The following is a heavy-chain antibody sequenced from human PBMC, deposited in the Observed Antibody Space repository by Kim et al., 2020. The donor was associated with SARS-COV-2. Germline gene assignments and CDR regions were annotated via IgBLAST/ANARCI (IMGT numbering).Heavy chain of an antibody. J-gene: IGHJ4*02. V-gene: IGHV3-21*01. CDR1: GFTFSIYN. D-gene: IGHD3-3*01. CDR3: ARAQRGASLEWLFFVYY. Sequence: GGSLRLSCAASGFTFSIYNMTWVRQAPGKGLEWVSSITSSSSSFYYTYSVKGRSTISRDNAKNSLYLQMNSLRAEDTAVYYCARAQRGASLEWLFFVYYWGQGTLVTVSS. CDR2: ITSSSSSF.